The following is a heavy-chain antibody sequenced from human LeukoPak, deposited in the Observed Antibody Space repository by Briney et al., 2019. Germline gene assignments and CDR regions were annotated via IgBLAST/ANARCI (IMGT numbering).Heavy chain of an antibody. Sequence: GGSLRLSCTASGFIVTNNYINWVRQAPEKGLEWVSLVYSGGSTYYADSVKGRFTISRDNSKNMVYLHMNSLRAEDTAMYYCARDPPAVLIDTYGWGQGTLVTVSS. CDR3: ARDPPAVLIDTYG. J-gene: IGHJ4*02. D-gene: IGHD2-8*01. V-gene: IGHV3-66*01. CDR2: VYSGGST. CDR1: GFIVTNNY.